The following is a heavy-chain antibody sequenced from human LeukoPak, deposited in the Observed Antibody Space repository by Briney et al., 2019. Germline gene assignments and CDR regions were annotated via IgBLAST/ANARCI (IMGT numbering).Heavy chain of an antibody. Sequence: GASVKVSCKASGDTFTRYVMHWVRQAPGQRPEWMGWINTLNGVTKYSQNFQGRVTITSDTSPNTAYMELSSLTCKDAAVYFCVRDYCGDRGYPGGYWGQGALGAASPQ. CDR3: VRDYCGDRGYPGGY. V-gene: IGHV1-3*04. D-gene: IGHD2-21*01. CDR1: GDTFTRYV. CDR2: INTLNGVT. J-gene: IGHJ4*02.